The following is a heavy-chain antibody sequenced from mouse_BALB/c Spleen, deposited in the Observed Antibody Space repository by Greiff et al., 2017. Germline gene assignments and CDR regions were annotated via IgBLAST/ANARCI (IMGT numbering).Heavy chain of an antibody. CDR3: ARSYYDYPWFAY. CDR2: INPSTGYT. J-gene: IGHJ3*01. D-gene: IGHD2-4*01. Sequence: QVQLKESGAELAKPGASVKMSCKASGYTFTSYWMHWVKQRPGQGLEWIGYINPSTGYTEYNQKFKDKATLTADKSSSTAYMQLSSLTSEDSAVYYCARSYYDYPWFAYWGQGTLVTVSA. V-gene: IGHV1-7*01. CDR1: GYTFTSYW.